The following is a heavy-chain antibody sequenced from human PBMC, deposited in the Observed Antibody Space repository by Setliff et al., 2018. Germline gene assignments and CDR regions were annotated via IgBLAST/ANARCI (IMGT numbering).Heavy chain of an antibody. D-gene: IGHD1-1*01. Sequence: PSETLSLTCTVSGASISGDSFYWAWIRQPPGKGLEWIGSVLYSGTTFYNPSLKSPVTISVDTSNNQFSLKLKSVTAADTAVYFCARTGTYGYFDYWGQGALVTVSS. V-gene: IGHV4-39*01. CDR2: VLYSGTT. CDR1: GASISGDSFY. CDR3: ARTGTYGYFDY. J-gene: IGHJ4*02.